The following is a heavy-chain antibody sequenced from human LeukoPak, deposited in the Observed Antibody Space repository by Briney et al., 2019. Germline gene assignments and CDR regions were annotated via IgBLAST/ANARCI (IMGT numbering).Heavy chain of an antibody. D-gene: IGHD1-26*01. Sequence: SETLSLTCTVSGDSLRIYYWSWIPEPSAKGLEWIGRIYTSGSTNYNPSLKSRVTMLVDTSKNQFSLKLSSVTAADTAVYYCARDRGSYGLDYWGQGTLVTVSS. CDR1: GDSLRIYY. CDR3: ARDRGSYGLDY. J-gene: IGHJ4*02. V-gene: IGHV4-4*07. CDR2: IYTSGST.